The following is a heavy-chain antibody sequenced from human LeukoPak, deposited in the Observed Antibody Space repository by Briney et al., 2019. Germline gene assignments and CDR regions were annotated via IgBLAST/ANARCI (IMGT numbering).Heavy chain of an antibody. CDR1: GFTFIHYN. D-gene: IGHD3-9*01. CDR2: ISNSGSTI. Sequence: PGGSLRLSCAASGFTFIHYNMNWVRQAPGKELEWVSYISNSGSTIHYAGSLKGRFIISSDNTKNSLYLHMNSLRAGETAVYYGARSIGLTGGGVDVWGQGTTVTVSS. CDR3: ARSIGLTGGGVDV. V-gene: IGHV3-11*01. J-gene: IGHJ6*02.